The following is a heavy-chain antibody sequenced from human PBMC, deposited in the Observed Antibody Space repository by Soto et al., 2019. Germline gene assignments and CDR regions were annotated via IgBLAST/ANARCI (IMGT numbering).Heavy chain of an antibody. CDR1: GGSISSGDYY. D-gene: IGHD5-18*01. CDR2: IYYSGST. CDR3: ARDLDTAMGDWYGMDV. Sequence: QVQLQESGPGLVKPSQTLSLTCTVSGGSISSGDYYWSWIRQPPGKGLEWIGYIYYSGSTYYNPSLTSRVTISVDTSTNQSSLKLSSVTAADTAVYYCARDLDTAMGDWYGMDVWGQGTTVTVSS. V-gene: IGHV4-30-4*01. J-gene: IGHJ6*02.